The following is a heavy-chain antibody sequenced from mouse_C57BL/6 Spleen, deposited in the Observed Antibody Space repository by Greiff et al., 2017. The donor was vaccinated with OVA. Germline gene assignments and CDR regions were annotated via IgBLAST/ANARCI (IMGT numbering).Heavy chain of an antibody. CDR1: GYTFTSYW. V-gene: IGHV1-64*01. J-gene: IGHJ4*01. CDR3: AKRDDCYYDGAMDY. Sequence: VQLKQPGAELVKPGASVKLSCKASGYTFTSYWMHWVKQRPGQGLEWIGMIYPNSGSTNYNEKFKSKATLTVDKSSSTAYMQLSRLTSEDSAVYYSAKRDDCYYDGAMDYWGQGTSVTVSS. D-gene: IGHD2-3*01. CDR2: IYPNSGST.